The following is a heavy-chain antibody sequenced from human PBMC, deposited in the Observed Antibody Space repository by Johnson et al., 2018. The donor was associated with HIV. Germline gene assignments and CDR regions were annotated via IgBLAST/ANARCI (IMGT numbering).Heavy chain of an antibody. Sequence: QVQLVESGGGVVQPGRSVRLSCAASGFTFNNYAMHWVRQAPGKGLEWVAVISYDGSYEYYADSVKGRFTISRDNFKNTLYLQMNSLRAEDTALYYCTRVTIFGVTKVDALDFWGQGTKVTVSS. V-gene: IGHV3-30*04. CDR2: ISYDGSYE. J-gene: IGHJ3*01. D-gene: IGHD3-3*01. CDR3: TRVTIFGVTKVDALDF. CDR1: GFTFNNYA.